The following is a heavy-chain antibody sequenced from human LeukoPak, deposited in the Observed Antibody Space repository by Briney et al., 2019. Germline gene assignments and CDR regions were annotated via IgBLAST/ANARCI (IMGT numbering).Heavy chain of an antibody. CDR2: INHSGST. J-gene: IGHJ4*02. CDR1: GGSFSGYY. Sequence: ASETLSLTCAVYGGSFSGYYWSWIRQPPGKGLEWFGEINHSGSTNYNPSLKSRVTISVDTSKNQFSLKLSSVTAADTAVYYCARGGSPVEVVVVVAATRPFDYWGQGTLVTVSS. D-gene: IGHD2-15*01. V-gene: IGHV4-34*01. CDR3: ARGGSPVEVVVVVAATRPFDY.